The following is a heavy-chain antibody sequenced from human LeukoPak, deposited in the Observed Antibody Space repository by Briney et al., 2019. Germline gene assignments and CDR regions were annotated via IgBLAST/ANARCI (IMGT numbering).Heavy chain of an antibody. V-gene: IGHV1-69*05. J-gene: IGHJ6*03. CDR1: GGTFSSYA. Sequence: ASVKVSCKASGGTFSSYAISWVRQAPGQGLEWMGGIIPIFGTANYAQKFQGRVTITTDESTSTAYMELSSLRSEDTAVYYCARGQWEPYYYYYYMDVWGKGTTVTVSS. D-gene: IGHD1-26*01. CDR3: ARGQWEPYYYYYYMDV. CDR2: IIPIFGTA.